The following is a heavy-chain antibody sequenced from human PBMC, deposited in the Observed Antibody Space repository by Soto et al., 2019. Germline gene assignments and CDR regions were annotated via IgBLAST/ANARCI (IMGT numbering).Heavy chain of an antibody. CDR2: ISQSGFT. CDR1: TESLRGYY. D-gene: IGHD6-19*01. Sequence: QVQLQQRGAGLLRPSETLSLTCAVSTESLRGYYWTWIRQSPGKGLEWIGEISQSGFTNYNPSLESRVTLSVDPSKSAFSLHLTSMTAADTALYYCARGLFSSGWYSYFDPWGQGTPVTVSS. J-gene: IGHJ5*02. V-gene: IGHV4-34*01. CDR3: ARGLFSSGWYSYFDP.